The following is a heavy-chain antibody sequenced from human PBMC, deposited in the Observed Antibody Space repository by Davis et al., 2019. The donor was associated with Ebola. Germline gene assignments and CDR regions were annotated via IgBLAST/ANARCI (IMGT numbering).Heavy chain of an antibody. CDR1: GYTFTGYY. D-gene: IGHD4-23*01. CDR2: INPNSGGT. J-gene: IGHJ3*02. V-gene: IGHV1-2*02. CDR3: ARDHPGPQTLDI. Sequence: ASVKVSCKASGYTFTGYYMHWVRQAPGQGLEWMGWINPNSGGTKFAQKFQGRVTMTRDRSISTAYMELSSLTHDDTAVYYCARDHPGPQTLDIWGQGTVITVSS.